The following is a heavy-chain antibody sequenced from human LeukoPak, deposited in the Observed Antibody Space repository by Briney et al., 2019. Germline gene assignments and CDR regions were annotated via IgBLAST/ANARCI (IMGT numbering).Heavy chain of an antibody. CDR2: ISGSGNYI. J-gene: IGHJ4*02. CDR3: AAVIDY. CDR1: EVTFSTYT. V-gene: IGHV3-21*01. Sequence: GGSLRLSCAASEVTFSTYTMTWVRQAPGKGLEWVSSISGSGNYIYYADSLKGRFTISRDNSKNTLYLQMNSLRAEDTAVYYCAAVIDYWGQGTLVTVSS.